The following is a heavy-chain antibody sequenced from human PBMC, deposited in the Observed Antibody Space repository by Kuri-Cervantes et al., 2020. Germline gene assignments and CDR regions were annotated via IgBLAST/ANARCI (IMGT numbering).Heavy chain of an antibody. V-gene: IGHV3-11*04. CDR3: AREYGSSGYYGMDV. CDR2: ISSSGSTI. CDR1: GFTFSDYY. J-gene: IGHJ6*02. Sequence: GESLKISCAASGFTFSDYYMSWIRQAPGKGLEWVSYISSSGSTIYYADSVKGRFTISRDNAKNSLYLQMNSLRAEDTAVYYCAREYGSSGYYGMDVWGQGTTVTVSS. D-gene: IGHD3-22*01.